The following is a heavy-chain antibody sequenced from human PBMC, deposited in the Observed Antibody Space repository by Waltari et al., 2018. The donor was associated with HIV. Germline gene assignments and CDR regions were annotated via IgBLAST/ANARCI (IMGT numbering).Heavy chain of an antibody. V-gene: IGHV1-18*01. CDR1: AYTFTGYG. J-gene: IGHJ6*02. D-gene: IGHD2-2*01. CDR2: VNTYNGNT. Sequence: VQLVQSGTEVKKPGASVKVSCKASAYTFTGYGIIRVRQAPGQGLEWMGWVNTYNGNTNYAQKFQGRVSMTTDTSTSTAYMELRSLRSDDTAIYFCARVATTETSQFYGMDVWGQGTTVTVSS. CDR3: ARVATTETSQFYGMDV.